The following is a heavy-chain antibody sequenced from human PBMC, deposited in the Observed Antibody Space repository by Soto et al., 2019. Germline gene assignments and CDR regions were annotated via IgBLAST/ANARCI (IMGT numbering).Heavy chain of an antibody. Sequence: QVQLVESGGGVVQPGRSLRLSCAASGFTFSSYAMHWVRQAQGTGLELVAVISYAGSNKYYADSLKGRFTISGDNSKNTFDLQMNSMRAEDTAVSCCASVGNKWLVWDYFDYWGQGTLVTVSS. CDR2: ISYAGSNK. J-gene: IGHJ4*02. D-gene: IGHD6-19*01. V-gene: IGHV3-30-3*01. CDR3: ASVGNKWLVWDYFDY. CDR1: GFTFSSYA.